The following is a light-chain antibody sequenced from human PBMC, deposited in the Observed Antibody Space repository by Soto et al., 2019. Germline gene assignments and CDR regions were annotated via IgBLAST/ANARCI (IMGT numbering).Light chain of an antibody. CDR1: SSDVGGYNY. V-gene: IGLV2-14*01. CDR2: DVS. CDR3: SSYTSSSTVV. Sequence: QSALTQPASVSGSPGQSITISSTGTSSDVGGYNYVSWYQQHPGKAPKFMIYDVSYRPSGVSNRFSGSKSGNTASLTISGLQAEDEADYYCSSYTSSSTVVFGGGTKLTVL. J-gene: IGLJ2*01.